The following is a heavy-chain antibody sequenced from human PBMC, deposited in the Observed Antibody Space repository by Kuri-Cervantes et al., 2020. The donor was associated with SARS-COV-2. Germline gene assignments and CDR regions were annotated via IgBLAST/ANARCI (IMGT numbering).Heavy chain of an antibody. CDR2: ISSSGSTI. D-gene: IGHD5-24*01. Sequence: LSLTCAVYGGSFSGYYWSWIRQAPGKGLEWVSYISSSGSTIYYADSVKGRFTISRDNAKNSLYLQMNSLRAEDTAVYYCARGARDGYNYYYYYMDVWGKGTTVTVSS. CDR1: GGSFSGYY. CDR3: ARGARDGYNYYYYYMDV. J-gene: IGHJ6*03. V-gene: IGHV3-11*04.